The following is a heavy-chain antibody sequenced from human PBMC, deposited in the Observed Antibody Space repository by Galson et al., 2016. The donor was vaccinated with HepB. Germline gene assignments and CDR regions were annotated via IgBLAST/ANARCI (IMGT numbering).Heavy chain of an antibody. Sequence: SLRLSCAASGFTVSSNYTSWVRQAPGKGLEWVSVVYSGGSTYYADSVKGRFTLSRDHYKNTLYLQMNSLRAEDTAIYYCSVELLQDFDFWGQGTLVTVSS. CDR3: SVELLQDFDF. J-gene: IGHJ4*02. V-gene: IGHV3-53*01. CDR2: VYSGGST. D-gene: IGHD5-24*01. CDR1: GFTVSSNY.